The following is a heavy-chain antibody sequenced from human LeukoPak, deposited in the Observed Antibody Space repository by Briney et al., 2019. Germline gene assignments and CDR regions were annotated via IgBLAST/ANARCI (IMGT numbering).Heavy chain of an antibody. D-gene: IGHD4-23*01. V-gene: IGHV3-33*06. CDR2: IYNDGGLP. CDR3: AKGNFIGNSEFLDN. Sequence: PSRSLCLSCTASGFSFSSYGMYWVRQAPGKGLEWVALIYNDGGLPNYLNSVRGRFIISRDNSKNTLYLQMNSLRVEDTAFYYGAKGNFIGNSEFLDNWGQGTLVTVSS. J-gene: IGHJ4*02. CDR1: GFSFSSYG.